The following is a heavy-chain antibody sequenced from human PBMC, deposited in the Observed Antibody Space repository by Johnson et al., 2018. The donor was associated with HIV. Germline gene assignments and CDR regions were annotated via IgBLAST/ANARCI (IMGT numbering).Heavy chain of an antibody. CDR3: ARERRPWGPDAFDI. CDR2: ITCGGRT. Sequence: VQLVESGGDLVQPGGSLRLSCAASGFSVSNSYMTWVHQAPGKGLEWVSSITCGGRTYYADSVKGRFTISRDNCKNTLYLQMNSLRADDRAVDYCARERRPWGPDAFDIWGQGTMVTVSS. V-gene: IGHV3-66*02. J-gene: IGHJ3*02. D-gene: IGHD3-16*01. CDR1: GFSVSNSY.